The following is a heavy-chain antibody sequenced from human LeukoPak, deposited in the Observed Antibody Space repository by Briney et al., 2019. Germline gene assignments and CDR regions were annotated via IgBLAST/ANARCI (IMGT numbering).Heavy chain of an antibody. Sequence: ASVTVSCTASGYTFTSYYMHWVRQAPGQGLEWMGIINPSGGSTSYAQKFQGRVTMTRDTSTSTVYMELSSLRSEDTAVYYCAREYYDYVWGSFSTNWFDPWGQGTLVTVSS. J-gene: IGHJ5*02. V-gene: IGHV1-46*01. CDR1: GYTFTSYY. CDR3: AREYYDYVWGSFSTNWFDP. CDR2: INPSGGST. D-gene: IGHD3-16*01.